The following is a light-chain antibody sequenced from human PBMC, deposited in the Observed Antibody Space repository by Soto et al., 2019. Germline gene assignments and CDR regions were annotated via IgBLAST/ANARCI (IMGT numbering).Light chain of an antibody. CDR2: DVS. CDR3: SSYTSPRV. CDR1: RSDVGGYNY. V-gene: IGLV2-14*01. J-gene: IGLJ1*01. Sequence: QSVLTQPASVSGSPGQSITISCTGTRSDVGGYNYVSWYQQHPGKAPKLMIYDVSNRPSGVSNRFSGSKSGNTASLTISGLQAEDEADYYCSSYTSPRVFGTGTKVTVL.